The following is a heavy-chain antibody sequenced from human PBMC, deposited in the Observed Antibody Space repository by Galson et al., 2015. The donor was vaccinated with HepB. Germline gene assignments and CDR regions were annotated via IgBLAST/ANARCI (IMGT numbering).Heavy chain of an antibody. CDR2: IRSKAYGGTT. V-gene: IGHV3-49*04. J-gene: IGHJ6*02. D-gene: IGHD2-21*02. Sequence: SLRLSCAASGFTFGDYAMSWVRQAPGKGLEWVGFIRSKAYGGTTEYAASVKGRFTISRDDSKSIAYLQMNSLKTEDTAVYYCTRDLWAYCGGDCYTERNPYYYYGMDVWGQGTTVTVSS. CDR1: GFTFGDYA. CDR3: TRDLWAYCGGDCYTERNPYYYYGMDV.